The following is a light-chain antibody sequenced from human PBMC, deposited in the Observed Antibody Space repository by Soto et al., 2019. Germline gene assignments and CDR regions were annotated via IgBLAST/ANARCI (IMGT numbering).Light chain of an antibody. V-gene: IGKV3-20*01. CDR3: QQYGSLPRWT. J-gene: IGKJ1*01. Sequence: EIVLTQSPGTLSLSPGERATLSCRASQSVSSSYLAWYQQKPSQAPRLLIYGASSRATGIPDRFSGSGSGTDFTLTISRLEPEDFAVYYCQQYGSLPRWTFGQGTKVDIK. CDR2: GAS. CDR1: QSVSSSY.